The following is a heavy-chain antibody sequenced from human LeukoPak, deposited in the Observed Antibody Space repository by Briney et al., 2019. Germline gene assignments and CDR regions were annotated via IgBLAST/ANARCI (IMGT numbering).Heavy chain of an antibody. Sequence: SETLSLTCTVSGGSISTYYWSWIRQPPGKGLEWIGYIYYSGSTNYNPSLKSRVTISVDRSKNQFSLKLSSVAAADTAVYYCARSYDTNFDYWGQGTLVTVSS. CDR2: IYYSGST. V-gene: IGHV4-59*01. J-gene: IGHJ4*02. CDR3: ARSYDTNFDY. CDR1: GGSISTYY. D-gene: IGHD3-3*01.